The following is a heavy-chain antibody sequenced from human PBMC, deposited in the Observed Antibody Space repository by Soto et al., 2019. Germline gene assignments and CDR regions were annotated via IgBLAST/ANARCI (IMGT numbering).Heavy chain of an antibody. D-gene: IGHD5-18*01. J-gene: IGHJ5*02. Sequence: SETLSLTCTVSGGSIIIGGYFWSWIRQPPGQGLEWIGYICYSGSTNYNPALKSRVTMSLDTSKSQFSLNLSSVTAADTAVYYCAKDSGYNYGYFRWFDPWGQGTLVTVSS. CDR3: AKDSGYNYGYFRWFDP. CDR2: ICYSGST. V-gene: IGHV4-61*08. CDR1: GGSIIIGGYF.